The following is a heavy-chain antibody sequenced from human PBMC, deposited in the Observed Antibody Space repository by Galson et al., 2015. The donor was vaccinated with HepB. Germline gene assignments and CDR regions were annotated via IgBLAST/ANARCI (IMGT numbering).Heavy chain of an antibody. Sequence: SVKVSCKVSGYRLTEVSTQWVRQAPGKGLEWMGGLNPEDSETIYAEKFRGRIIMTEDTSPDTAYMELTSLTSDDTAVYYCASETVYYYYAMDVWGQGTTVTVSS. V-gene: IGHV1-24*01. CDR1: GYRLTEVS. CDR3: ASETVYYYYAMDV. CDR2: LNPEDSET. D-gene: IGHD4-11*01. J-gene: IGHJ6*02.